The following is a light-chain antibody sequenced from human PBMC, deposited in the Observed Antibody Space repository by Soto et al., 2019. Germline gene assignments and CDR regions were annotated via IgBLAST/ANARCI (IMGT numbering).Light chain of an antibody. J-gene: IGKJ3*01. CDR2: GAS. Sequence: DIQMTQAPSSLSASVGDRVTITCRASQSITTSLSWHQQKPGKAPKVLIYGASKLQGGVPSRFSGSGSGTDFTLTISSLQPEDFAAYYCQQNTSSPFTFGPGTRVDV. CDR3: QQNTSSPFT. CDR1: QSITTS. V-gene: IGKV1-39*01.